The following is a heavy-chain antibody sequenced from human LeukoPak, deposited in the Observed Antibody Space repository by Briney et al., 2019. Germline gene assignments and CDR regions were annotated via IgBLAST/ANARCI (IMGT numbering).Heavy chain of an antibody. Sequence: SETLSLTCAVYGGSFSGYYWSWIRQPPGKGLEWIGEINHSGSTNNNPSLKSRVIISVDTSKNQFSLKLSSVTAAAAAVYYCARGEYSYGYNYYYYMDVWGKGTTVTVSS. V-gene: IGHV4-34*01. CDR1: GGSFSGYY. J-gene: IGHJ6*03. CDR3: ARGEYSYGYNYYYYMDV. CDR2: INHSGST. D-gene: IGHD5-18*01.